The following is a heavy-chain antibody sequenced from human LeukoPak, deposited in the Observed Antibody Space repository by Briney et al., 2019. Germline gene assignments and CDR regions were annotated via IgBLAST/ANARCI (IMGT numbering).Heavy chain of an antibody. Sequence: SETLSLTRTVSGGSISSSSYYWAWIRQPPGKGLEWIGSIHYSGSTYYNPSLQSRVTISIDTSKNQFSLKLRFVTAADTAVYYCARVRCSGGSCPYYYYYYYMDVWGKGTTVTVSS. CDR2: IHYSGST. CDR1: GGSISSSSYY. CDR3: ARVRCSGGSCPYYYYYYYMDV. D-gene: IGHD2-15*01. V-gene: IGHV4-39*07. J-gene: IGHJ6*03.